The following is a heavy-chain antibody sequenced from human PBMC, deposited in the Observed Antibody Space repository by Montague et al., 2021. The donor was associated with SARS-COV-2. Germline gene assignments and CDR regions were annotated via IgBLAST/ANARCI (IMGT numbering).Heavy chain of an antibody. CDR2: IYYSGST. CDR1: GGSISSSSYY. V-gene: IGHV4-39*01. J-gene: IGHJ6*02. Sequence: SETLSLTCTVSGGSISSSSYYWGWIRQPPGKGLEWIGSIYYSGSTYYNPSLKSRVTISVDTSKNQFSLKLSSVTAADTAVYYCATEVADSSGYYYVPYYYYGMGVWGQGTTVTVSS. CDR3: ATEVADSSGYYYVPYYYYGMGV. D-gene: IGHD3-22*01.